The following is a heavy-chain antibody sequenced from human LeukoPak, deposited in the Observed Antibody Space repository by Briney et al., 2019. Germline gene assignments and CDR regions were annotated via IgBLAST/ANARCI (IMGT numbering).Heavy chain of an antibody. J-gene: IGHJ4*02. CDR2: INHSGST. V-gene: IGHV4-34*01. CDR3: ARLASGSYGPLTPFDY. Sequence: SETLSLTCAVYGGSFSGHYWTWIRQPPGKGLEWIGEINHSGSTNYNPSLKSRVTISVDTSKNQFSLRLSSVTAADTAVYYSARLASGSYGPLTPFDYWGQGTLVTVSS. D-gene: IGHD1-26*01. CDR1: GGSFSGHY.